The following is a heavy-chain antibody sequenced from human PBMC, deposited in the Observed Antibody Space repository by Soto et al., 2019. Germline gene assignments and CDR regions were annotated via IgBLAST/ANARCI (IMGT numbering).Heavy chain of an antibody. Sequence: QVQLVQSGAEVKKPGSSVKVSCKASGGTFGSYAFSWVRQAPGQGLEWMGGIIPVSGAAHYAQKFQGRVKNTADEATSTAYTEMSSLSSQDTAVYYCATALGCRSTLCTLDYWGQGTRVIVSS. J-gene: IGHJ4*02. CDR1: GGTFGSYA. V-gene: IGHV1-69*01. CDR3: ATALGCRSTLCTLDY. D-gene: IGHD2-2*01. CDR2: IIPVSGAA.